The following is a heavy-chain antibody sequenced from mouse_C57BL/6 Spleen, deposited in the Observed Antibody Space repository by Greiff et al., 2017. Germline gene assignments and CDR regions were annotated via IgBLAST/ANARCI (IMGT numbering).Heavy chain of an antibody. CDR2: IYPGSGST. CDR1: GYTFTSYW. J-gene: IGHJ2*01. CDR3: ANPDGY. V-gene: IGHV1-55*01. Sequence: QVQLQQPGAELVKPGASVKMSCKASGYTFTSYWITWVKQRPGQGLEWIGDIYPGSGSTNYNEKFKRKATLTVNTSSSTAYIQLSSLTSEDSAFYYCANPDGYWCPGTTLTVSS.